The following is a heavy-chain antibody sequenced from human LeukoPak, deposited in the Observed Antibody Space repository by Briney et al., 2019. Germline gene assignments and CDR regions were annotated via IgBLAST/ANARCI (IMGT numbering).Heavy chain of an antibody. D-gene: IGHD2-21*02. J-gene: IGHJ3*02. Sequence: ASVKVSCKASGYTFTSYAMHWVRQAPGQRLEWMGWINAGNGNTKYLQKFQGRVTITRDPSASTAYMELRSLRSDDTAVYYCARGPVVVTFGNAFDIWGQGTMVTVSS. CDR3: ARGPVVVTFGNAFDI. V-gene: IGHV1-3*01. CDR1: GYTFTSYA. CDR2: INAGNGNT.